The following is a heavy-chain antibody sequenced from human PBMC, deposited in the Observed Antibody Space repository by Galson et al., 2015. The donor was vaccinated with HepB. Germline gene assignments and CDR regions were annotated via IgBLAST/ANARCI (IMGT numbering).Heavy chain of an antibody. CDR3: ARSIGSSWYYLDY. J-gene: IGHJ4*02. CDR2: INPSGGSP. Sequence: SVKVSCKASGYTFTSYYMHWVRQAPGQGLEWMGIINPSGGSPNYAQKFRGRVTMTSDTSTSTVYMVLSSLRSEDSAVYYCARSIGSSWYYLDYWGQGTLVTVSS. V-gene: IGHV1-46*01. D-gene: IGHD6-13*01. CDR1: GYTFTSYY.